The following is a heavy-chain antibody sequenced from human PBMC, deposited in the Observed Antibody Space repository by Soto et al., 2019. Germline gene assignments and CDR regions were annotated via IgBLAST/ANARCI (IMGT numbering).Heavy chain of an antibody. J-gene: IGHJ6*02. Sequence: GGSRGRAWAASGFTFSCSAMHWVRQASGKGLGWVGRIRSKANSYATAYAASVKGRFTISRDDSKNTAYLQMNSLKTEDTAVYYCTRRDCTNGVCYPLDYYGMDVWGQGTTVTVSS. V-gene: IGHV3-73*01. CDR3: TRRDCTNGVCYPLDYYGMDV. CDR2: IRSKANSYAT. D-gene: IGHD2-8*01. CDR1: GFTFSCSA.